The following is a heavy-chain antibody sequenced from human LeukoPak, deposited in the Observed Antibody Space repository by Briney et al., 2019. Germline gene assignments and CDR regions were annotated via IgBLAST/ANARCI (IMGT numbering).Heavy chain of an antibody. CDR3: ARGGATIPFDY. CDR1: GFTVSSHY. CDR2: IHSGGST. Sequence: PGGSLTLSCAASGFTVSSHYMSWVRQAPGKGLEWVSVIHSGGSTYYADSVKGRFTISRHNSKNTLYLQMNSLRAEDTAVYYCARGGATIPFDYWGQGTLVTVSS. D-gene: IGHD1-26*01. J-gene: IGHJ4*02. V-gene: IGHV3-53*04.